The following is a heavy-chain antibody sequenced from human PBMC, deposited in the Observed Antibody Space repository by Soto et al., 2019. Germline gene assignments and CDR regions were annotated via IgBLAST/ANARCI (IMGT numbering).Heavy chain of an antibody. CDR3: ARVERGTATTVVDAFDF. D-gene: IGHD1-1*01. Sequence: SETLSLTCAVFGGSVNSGNYYWSWIRQPPGKGLEWIGEMSHSGGTHFNPSLKSRVTISVDTSKNQFSLKMSSVTAADTALYYCARVERGTATTVVDAFDFWGPGTMVTVSS. CDR2: MSHSGGT. V-gene: IGHV4-61*01. J-gene: IGHJ3*01. CDR1: GGSVNSGNYY.